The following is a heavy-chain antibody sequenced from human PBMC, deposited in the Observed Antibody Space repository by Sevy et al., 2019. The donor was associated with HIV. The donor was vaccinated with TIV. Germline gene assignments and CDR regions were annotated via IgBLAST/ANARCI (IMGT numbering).Heavy chain of an antibody. CDR2: ISGSGGST. V-gene: IGHV3-23*01. Sequence: GGSLRLSCAASGFTFGSYAMSWVRQAPGKGLEWVSAISGSGGSTYYADSVKGRFTISRDNSKNTLYLQMNSLRAEDTAVYYCAKDLVPGIAVVGPFDYWGQGTLVTVSS. J-gene: IGHJ4*03. CDR1: GFTFGSYA. CDR3: AKDLVPGIAVVGPFDY. D-gene: IGHD6-19*01.